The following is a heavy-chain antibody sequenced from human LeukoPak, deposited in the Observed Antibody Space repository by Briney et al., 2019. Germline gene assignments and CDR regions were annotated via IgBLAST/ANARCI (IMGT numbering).Heavy chain of an antibody. CDR2: VSYSGRN. Sequence: PSETLSLTCTVSSGSVSRGSYYWSWVRQPPGKGLEWIGFVSYSGRNSFNPSLKSRGTISVDKSKNRFSLSLRDDTAADTAVYYCARVQAYYGHYFDYWGQGTPVADSS. V-gene: IGHV4-61*01. CDR1: SGSVSRGSYY. CDR3: ARVQAYYGHYFDY. D-gene: IGHD2-21*01. J-gene: IGHJ4*02.